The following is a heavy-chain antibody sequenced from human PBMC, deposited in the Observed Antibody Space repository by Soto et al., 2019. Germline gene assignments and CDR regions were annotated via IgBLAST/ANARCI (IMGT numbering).Heavy chain of an antibody. D-gene: IGHD5-18*01. CDR3: ARREDTAIALDY. V-gene: IGHV5-51*01. CDR2: IYPGDSDA. CDR1: GYSFTSYW. J-gene: IGHJ4*02. Sequence: GESLKISCNGSGYSFTSYWIGWGRQMPGKGLEWMGIIYPGDSDARYSPSFQGQVTISADKSISTAYLQWSSLKASDTAMYYCARREDTAIALDYWGQGTLVTVSS.